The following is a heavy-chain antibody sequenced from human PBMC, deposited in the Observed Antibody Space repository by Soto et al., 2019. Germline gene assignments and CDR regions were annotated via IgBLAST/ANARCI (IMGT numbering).Heavy chain of an antibody. V-gene: IGHV1-2*02. CDR2: INPNSGGT. CDR1: GGTFSSYA. D-gene: IGHD2-8*01. CDR3: AKDLISES. J-gene: IGHJ5*02. Sequence: ASVKVSCKASGGTFSSYAISWVRQAPGQGLEWMGWINPNSGGTNYAQKFQGRVTMTRDTSISTAYMELSRLRSDDTAVYYCAKDLISESWGQGTLVTVSS.